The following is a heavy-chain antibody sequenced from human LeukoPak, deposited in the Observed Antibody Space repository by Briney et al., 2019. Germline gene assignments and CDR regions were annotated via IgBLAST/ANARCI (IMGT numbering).Heavy chain of an antibody. CDR1: GFTFSSYA. J-gene: IGHJ4*02. CDR3: AKDTYYYDSSGYYPFDY. CDR2: IRGSGGST. D-gene: IGHD3-22*01. Sequence: PGASLRLSCAASGFTFSSYAMSWVRPAPGKGLEWVSAIRGSGGSTYYADSVKGRFTISRDNSKNTLYLQMNSLRAEDTAVYYCAKDTYYYDSSGYYPFDYWGQGTLVTVSS. V-gene: IGHV3-23*01.